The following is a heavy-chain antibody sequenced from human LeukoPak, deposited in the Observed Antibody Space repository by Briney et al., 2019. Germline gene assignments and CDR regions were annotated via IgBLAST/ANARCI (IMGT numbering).Heavy chain of an antibody. CDR3: YTSITDY. V-gene: IGHV3-15*07. D-gene: IGHD2-21*01. CDR2: IRSKIDGGAT. Sequence: GGSLRLSCTASGFNVNNAWMSWVRQAPGKGLEWVGRIRSKIDGGATDYAAPVKGRFTISRDDSKNTLYLQINSLKIEDTAMYYCYTSITDYWGQGTLVTVSS. J-gene: IGHJ4*02. CDR1: GFNVNNAW.